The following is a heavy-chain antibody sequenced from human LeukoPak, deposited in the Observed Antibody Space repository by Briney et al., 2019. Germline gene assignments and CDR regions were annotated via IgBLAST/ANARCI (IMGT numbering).Heavy chain of an antibody. J-gene: IGHJ4*02. CDR2: IIPIFGTA. CDR3: ARGGDSSGWYVFDY. D-gene: IGHD6-19*01. Sequence: ASVKVSCKASGGTFSSYAISWVRQAPGQGLEWMGGIIPIFGTANYAQKLQGRVTMTTDTSTSTAYMDLRSLRSDDTAVYYCARGGDSSGWYVFDYWGQGTLVTVSS. CDR1: GGTFSSYA. V-gene: IGHV1-69*05.